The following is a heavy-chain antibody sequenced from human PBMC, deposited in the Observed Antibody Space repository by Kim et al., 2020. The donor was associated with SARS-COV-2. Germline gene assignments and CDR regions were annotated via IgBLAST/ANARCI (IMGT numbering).Heavy chain of an antibody. J-gene: IGHJ6*02. CDR3: ASGGTGDYYYGMDV. CDR1: GYTFTSYA. Sequence: ASVKVSCKASGYTFTSYAMNWVRQAPGQGLEWMGWINTNTGNPTYAQGFTGRFVFSLDTSVSTAYLQISSLKAEDTAVYYCASGGTGDYYYGMDVWGQGTTVTVSS. CDR2: INTNTGNP. D-gene: IGHD2-8*02. V-gene: IGHV7-4-1*02.